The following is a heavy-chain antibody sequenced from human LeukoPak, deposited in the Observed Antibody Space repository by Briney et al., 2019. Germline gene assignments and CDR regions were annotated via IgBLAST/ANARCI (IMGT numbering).Heavy chain of an antibody. V-gene: IGHV4-59*01. D-gene: IGHD3-10*01. J-gene: IGHJ6*02. CDR3: ASRSGRNYYGMDV. Sequence: SETLSPTCTVSGGSISSYYWNWVRQPPGKGLEWIGYSYYSGRTKYNPSLESRVTISVDTSKEQFTLKLSSVTAVDTAVYYCASRSGRNYYGMDVWGQGTTVTVSS. CDR2: SYYSGRT. CDR1: GGSISSYY.